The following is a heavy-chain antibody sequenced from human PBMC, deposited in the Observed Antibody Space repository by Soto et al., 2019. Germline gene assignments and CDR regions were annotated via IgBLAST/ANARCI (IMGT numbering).Heavy chain of an antibody. J-gene: IGHJ4*02. D-gene: IGHD5-18*01. V-gene: IGHV3-21*01. Sequence: PGGSLRLSCAASGFTFSSYSMNWVRQAPGKGLEWVSSISSSSSYIYYADSVKGRFTISRDNAKNSLYLQMNSLRAEDTAVYYCAREIVDTALAYSSDYWGQGPLVTLSS. CDR3: AREIVDTALAYSSDY. CDR1: GFTFSSYS. CDR2: ISSSSSYI.